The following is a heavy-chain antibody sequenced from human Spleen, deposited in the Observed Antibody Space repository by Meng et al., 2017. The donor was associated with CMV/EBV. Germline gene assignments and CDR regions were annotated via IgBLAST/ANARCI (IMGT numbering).Heavy chain of an antibody. CDR2: IYHTGTT. CDR1: VGSVSRTSCH. J-gene: IGHJ4*02. Sequence: TVSVGSVSRTSCHWGWIRPPPGKGLEWIGNIYHTGTTYYTPSLKSRVTISADTSRNQISLKVNSATAADTAVYYCARVAAAGTFFDFWGQGTLVTVSS. D-gene: IGHD6-13*01. V-gene: IGHV4-39*01. CDR3: ARVAAAGTFFDF.